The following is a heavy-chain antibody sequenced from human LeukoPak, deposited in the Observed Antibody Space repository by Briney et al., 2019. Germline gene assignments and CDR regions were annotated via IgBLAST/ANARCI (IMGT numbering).Heavy chain of an antibody. D-gene: IGHD6-13*01. CDR1: GYTFTGYY. CDR3: SRPTGITGLYP. CDR2: ITPKSGGT. Sequence: ASVKVSCKASGYTFTGYYMHWVRHAPGQGLEWMGWITPKSGGTNYAQTFQGRVPMPKNTSRSTAYMELSRLRPDDTAVNYLSRPTGITGLYPWGEGSLVSVSS. V-gene: IGHV1-2*02. J-gene: IGHJ5*02.